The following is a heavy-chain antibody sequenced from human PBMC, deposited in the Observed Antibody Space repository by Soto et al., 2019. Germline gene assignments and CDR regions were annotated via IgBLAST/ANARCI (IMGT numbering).Heavy chain of an antibody. CDR3: ARWALEYYYDSSGYFLDY. Sequence: ASVKVSCKASGGTFSSYAISWVRQAPGQGLEWMGGIIPILGTANYAQKFQGRVTITADESTSTAYMELSSLRSEDTAVYYCARWALEYYYDSSGYFLDYWGKGTLVTVSS. V-gene: IGHV1-69*13. CDR2: IIPILGTA. J-gene: IGHJ4*02. D-gene: IGHD3-22*01. CDR1: GGTFSSYA.